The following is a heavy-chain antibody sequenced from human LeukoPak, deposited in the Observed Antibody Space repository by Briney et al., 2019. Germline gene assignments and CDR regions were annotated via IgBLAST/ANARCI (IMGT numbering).Heavy chain of an antibody. CDR3: ARESGNPHMDV. V-gene: IGHV1-46*01. Sequence: ASVKVSCKASGYTFTSYYMHWVRQAPGQGLEWMGIIKPSGGSTSYAQKFQGRVTMTRDMSTSTVYMELSSLRSEDTAVYYCARESGNPHMDVWGKGTTVTVSS. J-gene: IGHJ6*03. CDR2: IKPSGGST. D-gene: IGHD4-23*01. CDR1: GYTFTSYY.